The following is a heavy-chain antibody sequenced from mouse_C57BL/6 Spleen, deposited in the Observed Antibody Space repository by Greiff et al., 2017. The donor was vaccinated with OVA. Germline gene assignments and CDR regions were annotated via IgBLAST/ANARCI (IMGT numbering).Heavy chain of an antibody. CDR3: ARDLRMDY. CDR1: GFNITNTY. V-gene: IGHV14-3*01. Sequence: EVKLMESVAELVRPGASVKLSCTASGFNITNTYMHWVKQRPVQGLEWIGRLDPATGNTKYAPKFQGKATITADNSSNTAYLQLSSLTTEDTASYYCARDLRMDYWGQGTSVTVSS. J-gene: IGHJ4*01. CDR2: LDPATGNT.